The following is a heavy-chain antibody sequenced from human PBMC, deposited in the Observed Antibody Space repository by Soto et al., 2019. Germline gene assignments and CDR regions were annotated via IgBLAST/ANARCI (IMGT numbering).Heavy chain of an antibody. D-gene: IGHD5-18*01. Sequence: SETLSLTCTVSGGSISSYYWSWIRQPPGKGLEWIGYIYCSGSTNYNPSLKSRVTISVDTSKNQFSLKLSSVTAADTAVYYCARLVWSYGTWFDPWGQGTLVTVSS. J-gene: IGHJ5*02. CDR3: ARLVWSYGTWFDP. CDR2: IYCSGST. CDR1: GGSISSYY. V-gene: IGHV4-59*08.